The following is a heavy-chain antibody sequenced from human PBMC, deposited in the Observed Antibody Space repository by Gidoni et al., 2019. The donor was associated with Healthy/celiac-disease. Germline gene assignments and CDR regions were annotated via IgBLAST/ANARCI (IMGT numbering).Heavy chain of an antibody. J-gene: IGHJ4*02. Sequence: EVQLVASGGGLVKPGGSLRLSCAASVFTFSSYSMNWVRQAPGKGLEWGSYISSSSSYIYYADSVKGRFTISRDNAKNSLYLQMNSLRAEDTAVYYCARVGATGTTPKLVDYWGQGTLVTVSS. V-gene: IGHV3-21*01. CDR1: VFTFSSYS. CDR2: ISSSSSYI. CDR3: ARVGATGTTPKLVDY. D-gene: IGHD1-1*01.